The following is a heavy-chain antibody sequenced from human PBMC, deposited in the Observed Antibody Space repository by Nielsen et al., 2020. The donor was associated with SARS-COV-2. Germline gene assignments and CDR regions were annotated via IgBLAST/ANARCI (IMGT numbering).Heavy chain of an antibody. D-gene: IGHD2-15*01. CDR1: GGSFSGYY. CDR2: INHSGST. J-gene: IGHJ6*02. CDR3: ARDSCSGGSCFYYYYGMDV. Sequence: SETLSLTYAVYGGSFSGYYWSWIRQPPGKGLEWIGEINHSGSTNYNPSLKSRVTISVDTSKNQFSLKLSSVTAADTAVYYCARDSCSGGSCFYYYYGMDVWGQGTTVTVSS. V-gene: IGHV4-34*01.